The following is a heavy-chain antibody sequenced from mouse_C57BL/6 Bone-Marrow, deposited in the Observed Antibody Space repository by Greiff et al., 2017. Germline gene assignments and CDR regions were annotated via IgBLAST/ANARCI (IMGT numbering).Heavy chain of an antibody. CDR2: IYPGDGDT. CDR1: GYAFSSYW. J-gene: IGHJ4*01. V-gene: IGHV1-80*01. CDR3: ARLVTTHYYDMDY. Sequence: VQLQQSGAELVKPGASVKISCKASGYAFSSYWMNWVKQRPGKGLEWIGQIYPGDGDTNYNGKFKGKATLTADTSSSTAYMQLSSLTSEDSAVYFCARLVTTHYYDMDYWGKGTSVTVSS. D-gene: IGHD2-3*01.